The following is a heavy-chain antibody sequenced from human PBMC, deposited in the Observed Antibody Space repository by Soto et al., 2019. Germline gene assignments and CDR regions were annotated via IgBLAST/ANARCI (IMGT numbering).Heavy chain of an antibody. CDR3: ARNLQQQQFDC. CDR2: IYYSGST. V-gene: IGHV4-59*01. CDR1: GGSISSYY. J-gene: IGHJ4*02. D-gene: IGHD6-13*01. Sequence: SETLSLTCTVSGGSISSYYWSWIRQPPGKGLEWIGYIYYSGSTNYNPSLESRVTISVDTSKNQFSLKLSSVTAADTAVYYCARNLQQQQFDCWGQGTLVTVSS.